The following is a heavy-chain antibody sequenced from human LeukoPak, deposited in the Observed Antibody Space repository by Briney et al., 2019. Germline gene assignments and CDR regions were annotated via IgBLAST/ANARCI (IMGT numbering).Heavy chain of an antibody. D-gene: IGHD2-15*01. CDR1: GFTFSSYA. V-gene: IGHV3-23*01. Sequence: PGGSLRLSCAASGFTFSSYAMSWVRQAPGKGLEWVSAISGSGGSTYYADSVKGRFTISRDNSKNTLYLQMNSLRADDTALYFCARDRRYCSGGSFYFDYFFDYWGQGTLVTVSS. CDR3: ARDRRYCSGGSFYFDYFFDY. J-gene: IGHJ4*02. CDR2: ISGSGGST.